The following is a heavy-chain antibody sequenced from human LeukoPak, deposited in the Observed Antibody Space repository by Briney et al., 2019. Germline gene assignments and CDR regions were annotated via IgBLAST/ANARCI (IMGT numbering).Heavy chain of an antibody. Sequence: GGSLRLSCAASGFAFSDFGIHWVRQAPGKGLEWVANVWYDGSKKYYAESVRGRISISRDNSKNTVYLEMNSLRVEDTAIYYCARDGSYYDILTGYYDYWGQGTLVTVSS. J-gene: IGHJ4*02. CDR2: VWYDGSKK. CDR1: GFAFSDFG. D-gene: IGHD3-9*01. CDR3: ARDGSYYDILTGYYDY. V-gene: IGHV3-33*01.